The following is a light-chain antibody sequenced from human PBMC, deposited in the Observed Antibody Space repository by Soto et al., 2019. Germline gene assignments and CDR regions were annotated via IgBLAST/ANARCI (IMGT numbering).Light chain of an antibody. J-gene: IGKJ1*01. CDR3: QQYVSWT. V-gene: IGKV3-20*01. CDR2: GTS. Sequence: EIVLTQSPGTLSVSPGERAILSCRASQTIGSNHLAWYQQKPGQAPSLLIYGTSSRATGIPDRFSGSGSGTDFTLTITRREPEDSAIYYCQQYVSWTFGQGTKVEIK. CDR1: QTIGSNH.